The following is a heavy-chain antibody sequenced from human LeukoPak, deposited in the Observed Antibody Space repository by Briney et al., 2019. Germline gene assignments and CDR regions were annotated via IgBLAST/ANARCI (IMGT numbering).Heavy chain of an antibody. CDR2: ISYDGSNK. CDR1: GFTFSSYG. V-gene: IGHV3-30*18. D-gene: IGHD4-17*01. Sequence: GRSLRLSCAASGFTFSSYGMHWVRQAPGKGLEWVAVISYDGSNKYYADSVKGRFTISRDNSKNTLYLQMNSLRAEDTAVYYCAKLTVTINFDYWGQGTLVTVSS. CDR3: AKLTVTINFDY. J-gene: IGHJ4*02.